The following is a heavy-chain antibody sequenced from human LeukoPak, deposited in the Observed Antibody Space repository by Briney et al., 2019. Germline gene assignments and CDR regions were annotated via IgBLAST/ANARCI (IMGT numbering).Heavy chain of an antibody. D-gene: IGHD1-26*01. CDR2: IYSGGSS. J-gene: IGHJ4*02. CDR3: ARNSGSYPYYCDY. Sequence: VGSLRLSCAASVFTVTSNYMSWVRQAPGKGLEWVSVIYSGGSSYYADSVKGRFTISRDNSKNTLYLQMNSLRAEDTAVYYCARNSGSYPYYCDYCGQGTLVTVSS. V-gene: IGHV3-66*02. CDR1: VFTVTSNY.